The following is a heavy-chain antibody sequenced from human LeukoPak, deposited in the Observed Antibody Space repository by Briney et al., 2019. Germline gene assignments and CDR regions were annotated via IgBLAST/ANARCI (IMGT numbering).Heavy chain of an antibody. J-gene: IGHJ6*02. Sequence: GGSLRLSCAASGFTFSSYSMNWVRQAPGKGLEWVSYISSSSSTIYYADSVKGRFTISRDNAKNSLYLQMNSLRDEDTAVYYCARVQPPPTVVTPRYYYYGMDVWGQGTSVTVSS. CDR3: ARVQPPPTVVTPRYYYYGMDV. CDR2: ISSSSSTI. CDR1: GFTFSSYS. V-gene: IGHV3-48*02. D-gene: IGHD4-23*01.